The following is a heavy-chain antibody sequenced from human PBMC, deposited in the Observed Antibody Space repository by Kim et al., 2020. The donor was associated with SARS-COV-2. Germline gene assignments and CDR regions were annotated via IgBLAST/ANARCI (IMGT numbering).Heavy chain of an antibody. J-gene: IGHJ5*02. CDR3: AKGPIAVVSGGKMWLDP. Sequence: GGSLRLSCAASGLTFRNYGMHWVRQALGKGLEWVADISYDGTIQYYGDSVEGRFTISRDNSKNTLYLQMNSLRLEDTAVYYCAKGPIAVVSGGKMWLDPWGQGTLVTVSS. CDR2: ISYDGTIQ. CDR1: GLTFRNYG. D-gene: IGHD2-2*01. V-gene: IGHV3-30*18.